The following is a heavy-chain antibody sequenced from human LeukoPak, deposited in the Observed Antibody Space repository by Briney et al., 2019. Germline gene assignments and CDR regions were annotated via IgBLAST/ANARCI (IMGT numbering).Heavy chain of an antibody. D-gene: IGHD3-10*02. CDR3: ARGASLGVDLCFWLECY. CDR2: INPSGGST. Sequence: GASVKISCKASGYTFTSYYMHRLRQAPGQGLEWMGVINPSGGSTSYAQKFQGRVTMTRDTYTSTVCMEVSSMRSEDTAVYYCARGASLGVDLCFWLECYWGQGTLVTVSS. J-gene: IGHJ4*02. V-gene: IGHV1-46*01. CDR1: GYTFTSYY.